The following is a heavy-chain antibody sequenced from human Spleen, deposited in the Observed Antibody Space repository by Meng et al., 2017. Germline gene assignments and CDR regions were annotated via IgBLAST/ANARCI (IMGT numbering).Heavy chain of an antibody. CDR1: GVNVGNNY. Sequence: EVQLVESGGALVQPGGSLRLSCAASGVNVGNNYMSWVRQAPGKGLEWVSVMYSGGSTRYADSVKGRFTISRHSPENTLYLQMNSLRPEDTAVYFCARNVPVTPLGYWGQGTLVTVSS. D-gene: IGHD3-10*02. CDR2: MYSGGST. V-gene: IGHV3-53*04. CDR3: ARNVPVTPLGY. J-gene: IGHJ4*02.